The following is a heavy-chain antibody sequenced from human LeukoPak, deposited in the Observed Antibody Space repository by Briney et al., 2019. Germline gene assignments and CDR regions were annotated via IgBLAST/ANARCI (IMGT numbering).Heavy chain of an antibody. CDR2: ISGSGGST. Sequence: QPGGSLRLSCAASGFTFSSYAMSWVRQVPGKGLEWVSAISGSGGSTYYADSVKGRFTISRDNSKNTLYLQMNSLRAEDTAVYYCAKMKGMYGVVISYYFDYWGQGTLVTVSS. V-gene: IGHV3-23*01. CDR3: AKMKGMYGVVISYYFDY. J-gene: IGHJ4*02. D-gene: IGHD3-3*01. CDR1: GFTFSSYA.